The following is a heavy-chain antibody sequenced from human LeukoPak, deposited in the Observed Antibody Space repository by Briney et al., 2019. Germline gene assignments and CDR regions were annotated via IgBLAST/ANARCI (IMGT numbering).Heavy chain of an antibody. CDR1: GFSFSDYW. V-gene: IGHV3-7*03. CDR3: ARGGYISSWYWVY. CDR2: INRDGSEK. Sequence: GGSLRLSCAASGFSFSDYWMTGVRQAPGKALEWVANINRDGSEKYYVDSVKGRFTISRDSPKNSLYLQMNNLRAEDTATYYCARGGYISSWYWVYWGQGTLVTVSS. J-gene: IGHJ4*02. D-gene: IGHD6-13*01.